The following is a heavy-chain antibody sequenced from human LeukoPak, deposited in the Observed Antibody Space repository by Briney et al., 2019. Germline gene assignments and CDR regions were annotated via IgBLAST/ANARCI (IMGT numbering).Heavy chain of an antibody. CDR1: GVSVSSDY. Sequence: GGSLRLSCAASGVSVSSDYMSWVRQAPGKGLECVSLLYSGGSSHYTGSVKGRFTISRDKSKNMVFLQMNSLRAEDTAVYYCAKEESVWRDLVVVPAAHRWFDPWGQGTLVTVSS. D-gene: IGHD2-2*01. V-gene: IGHV3-66*01. CDR3: AKEESVWRDLVVVPAAHRWFDP. CDR2: LYSGGSS. J-gene: IGHJ5*02.